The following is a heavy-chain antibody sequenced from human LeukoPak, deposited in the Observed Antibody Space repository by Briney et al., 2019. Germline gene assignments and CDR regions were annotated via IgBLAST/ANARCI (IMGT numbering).Heavy chain of an antibody. V-gene: IGHV3-53*01. CDR2: IYSGGDT. D-gene: IGHD3-10*01. Sequence: HPGGSLRLSCAASGFTVSSNYMSWVRQSPGKGLEWVSIIYSGGDTYYADSVKGRFTISRDNSKNTLYLHMNSLRAEDTAVYFCARAYYYASEKYFFDYWGQGTLVTVSS. CDR3: ARAYYYASEKYFFDY. CDR1: GFTVSSNY. J-gene: IGHJ4*02.